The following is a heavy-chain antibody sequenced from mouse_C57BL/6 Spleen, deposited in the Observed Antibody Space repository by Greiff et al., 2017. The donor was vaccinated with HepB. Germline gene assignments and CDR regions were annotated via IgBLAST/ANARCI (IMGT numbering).Heavy chain of an antibody. V-gene: IGHV14-4*01. J-gene: IGHJ3*01. CDR1: GFNIKDDY. CDR3: TTGSYYYGSSSWFAY. Sequence: EVQGVESGAELVRPGASVKLSCTASGFNIKDDYMHWVKQRPEQGLEWIGWIDPENGDTEYASKFQGKATITADTSSNTAYLQLSSLTSEDTAVYYCTTGSYYYGSSSWFAYWGQGTLVTVSA. CDR2: IDPENGDT. D-gene: IGHD1-1*01.